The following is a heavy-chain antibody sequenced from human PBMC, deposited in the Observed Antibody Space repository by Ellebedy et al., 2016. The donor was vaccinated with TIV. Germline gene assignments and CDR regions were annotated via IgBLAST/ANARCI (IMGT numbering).Heavy chain of an antibody. J-gene: IGHJ3*02. CDR3: ARLDRYDAFDI. V-gene: IGHV1-18*04. Sequence: ASVKVSXXASGYTLFYYGINWVRQAPGQGLEWMGWINTYNGNTDYAQKFQGRVTMTTDTSTGTAYMELRSLTSDDTAIYYCARLDRYDAFDIWGQGTMVTVSS. CDR2: INTYNGNT. D-gene: IGHD5/OR15-5a*01. CDR1: GYTLFYYG.